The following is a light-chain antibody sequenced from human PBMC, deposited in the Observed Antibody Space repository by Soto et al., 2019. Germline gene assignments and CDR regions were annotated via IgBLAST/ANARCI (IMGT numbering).Light chain of an antibody. V-gene: IGKV1-33*01. Sequence: DLQMTQSPSSLSASVGDRVTITCQASQDISTFLNWYHHRPGKAPKLLIYDASNLQSSVPSRFSASGAGTDFTFTISSLQPEDVGTYYCQQYDTLSYNFGQGTKLEI. J-gene: IGKJ2*01. CDR3: QQYDTLSYN. CDR1: QDISTF. CDR2: DAS.